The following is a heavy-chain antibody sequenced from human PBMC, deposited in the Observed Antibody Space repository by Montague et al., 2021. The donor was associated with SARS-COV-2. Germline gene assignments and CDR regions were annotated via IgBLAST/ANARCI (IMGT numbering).Heavy chain of an antibody. J-gene: IGHJ4*02. CDR3: ARGRQHFNMIVVVMTGGEYYFDY. V-gene: IGHV4-34*01. Sequence: SETLSLTYAVYGGSFSDYYWSWIRQPPGKGLEWIGEINHRGTSKYNTSLKSRVSISLDTSKNQFSLYLSSVTAADTAVYYCARGRQHFNMIVVVMTGGEYYFDYWGQGTLVTVSS. CDR1: GGSFSDYY. D-gene: IGHD3-22*01. CDR2: INHRGTS.